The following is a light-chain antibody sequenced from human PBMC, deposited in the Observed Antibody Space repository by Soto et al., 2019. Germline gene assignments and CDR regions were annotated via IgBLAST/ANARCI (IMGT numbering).Light chain of an antibody. J-gene: IGKJ4*01. CDR3: QQSYSSPFT. V-gene: IGKV1-39*01. CDR1: QSISTY. CDR2: AAS. Sequence: DIQMTPSPSSLSASVGDRVTITCRASQSISTYLNWYQQKPGKAPKLLIYAASSLQSGVPSRFSGSGSGTDFTLTISSLQRDDSATYYGQQSYSSPFTFGGGTKVEIK.